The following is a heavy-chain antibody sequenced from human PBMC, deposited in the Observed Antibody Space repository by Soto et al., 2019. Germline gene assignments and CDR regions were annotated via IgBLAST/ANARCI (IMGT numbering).Heavy chain of an antibody. CDR2: IKQDGSEK. CDR1: GFTFSSYW. D-gene: IGHD4-17*01. Sequence: EVQLVESGGGLVQPGGSLRLSCAASGFTFSSYWMSWVRQAPGKGLEWVANIKQDGSEKYYVDSVKGRFTISRDNAKNSLYLQMNSLRAEDTAGYYCARADYGDYTPQYFQHWGQGTLVTVSS. J-gene: IGHJ1*01. V-gene: IGHV3-7*05. CDR3: ARADYGDYTPQYFQH.